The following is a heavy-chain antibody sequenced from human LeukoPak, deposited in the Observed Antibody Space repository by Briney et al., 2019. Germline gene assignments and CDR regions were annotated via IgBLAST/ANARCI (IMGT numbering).Heavy chain of an antibody. J-gene: IGHJ4*02. CDR2: INPNDGGT. D-gene: IGHD3-22*01. CDR3: ARGSWHYYDSSGYYDY. Sequence: ASVKVSCKASGYIFTTYYMHWVRQAPGQGLEWMGIINPNDGGTKYAQKFQGRVTMIRDTSTSTVYMELSSLRSEDTAVYYCARGSWHYYDSSGYYDYWGQGTLVTVSS. CDR1: GYIFTTYY. V-gene: IGHV1-46*01.